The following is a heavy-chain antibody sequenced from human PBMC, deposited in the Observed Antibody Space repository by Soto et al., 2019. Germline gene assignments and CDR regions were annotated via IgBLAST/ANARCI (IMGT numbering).Heavy chain of an antibody. Sequence: PSETLSLTCSVSGASVSDKTFYWSWLRQSPGKGLEWIGYIYYSGTTNYNPSLKGRFTISVDTSKNQFSLRPNSVTAADTALYYCARTTAVPNTLRSRYYFDYWGQGMLVTVSS. V-gene: IGHV4-61*01. CDR1: GASVSDKTFY. CDR3: ARTTAVPNTLRSRYYFDY. CDR2: IYYSGTT. J-gene: IGHJ4*02. D-gene: IGHD4-17*01.